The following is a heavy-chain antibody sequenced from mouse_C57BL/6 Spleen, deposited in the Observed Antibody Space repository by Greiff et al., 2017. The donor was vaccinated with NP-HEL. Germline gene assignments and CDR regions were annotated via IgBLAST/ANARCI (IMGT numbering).Heavy chain of an antibody. CDR2: ISGGGGNT. CDR1: GFTFSSYT. CDR3: ASLITTHYFDY. J-gene: IGHJ2*01. D-gene: IGHD1-1*01. Sequence: EVKLEESGGGLVKPGGSLKLSCAASGFTFSSYTMSWVRQTPEKRLEWVATISGGGGNTYYPDSVKGRFTISRDNAKNTLYLQMSSLRSEDTALYYCASLITTHYFDYWGQGTTLTVSS. V-gene: IGHV5-9*01.